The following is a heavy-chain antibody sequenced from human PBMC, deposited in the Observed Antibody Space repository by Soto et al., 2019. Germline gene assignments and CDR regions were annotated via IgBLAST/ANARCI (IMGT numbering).Heavy chain of an antibody. J-gene: IGHJ4*02. D-gene: IGHD5-12*01. CDR1: GFTFGRSG. V-gene: IGHV3-33*01. CDR3: ARDINTGYIAY. CDR2: IWFDGSKK. Sequence: QVQMVESGGGVVQPGTSLRLSCVASGFTFGRSGMHWVRQAPGGALEWVAIIWFDGSKKYYADSVKGRLTVSRDNSKNTLYLQMDSLRGDNKAVYYCARDINTGYIAYWGQGNLVNVSS.